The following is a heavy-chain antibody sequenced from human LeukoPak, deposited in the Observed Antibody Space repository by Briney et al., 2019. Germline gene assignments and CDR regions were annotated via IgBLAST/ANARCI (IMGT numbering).Heavy chain of an antibody. D-gene: IGHD2-15*01. CDR2: IISSSSYI. V-gene: IGHV3-21*01. J-gene: IGHJ3*02. CDR1: GFTFSSYS. CDR3: AREMRRYCSGGSCYGAAFDI. Sequence: GGSLRLSCAASGFTFSSYSMNWVRQAPGKGLEWVSSIISSSSYIYYADSVKGRFTISRDNARNSLYLQRNSLRAEDTAVYYCAREMRRYCSGGSCYGAAFDIWGQGTMVTVSS.